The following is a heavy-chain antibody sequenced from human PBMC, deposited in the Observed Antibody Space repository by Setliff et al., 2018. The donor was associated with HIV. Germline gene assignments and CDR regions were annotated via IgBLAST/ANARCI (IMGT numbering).Heavy chain of an antibody. Sequence: PSETLSLTCTVSGYSISSGYYWGWIRQPPGKGLEWIGSIYHSGITYYNSSLKSRVTISVDTSKNQFSLNLTSVTAADTAVYYCARDYYDSSGYYLLDAFDIWGQGTMVTVSS. CDR3: ARDYYDSSGYYLLDAFDI. CDR1: GYSISSGYY. J-gene: IGHJ3*02. V-gene: IGHV4-38-2*02. CDR2: IYHSGIT. D-gene: IGHD3-22*01.